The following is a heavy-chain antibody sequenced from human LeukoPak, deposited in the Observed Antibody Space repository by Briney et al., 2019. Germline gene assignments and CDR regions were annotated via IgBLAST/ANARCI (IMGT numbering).Heavy chain of an antibody. CDR2: INSDGSST. J-gene: IGHJ5*02. D-gene: IGHD6-6*01. CDR3: ARDTTYSSSSPWFDP. CDR1: GFTFSSYW. V-gene: IGHV3-74*01. Sequence: GGSLRLSCAAPGFTFSSYWMHWVRQAPGKGLVWVSRINSDGSSTSYADSVKGRFTISRDNAKNTLYLQMNSLRAEDTAVYYCARDTTYSSSSPWFDPWGQGTLVTVSS.